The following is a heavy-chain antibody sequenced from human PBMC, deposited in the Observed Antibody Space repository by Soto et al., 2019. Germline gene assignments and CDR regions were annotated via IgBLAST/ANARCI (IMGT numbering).Heavy chain of an antibody. V-gene: IGHV4-30-4*01. J-gene: IGHJ4*02. Sequence: QVQLQESGPGLVKPSQTLSLTCTVSGGSISSGDYYWSWIRQPPGKGLEWIGYIYYSGSTYYNPSLKCRVTMSVDTSKNQFSLKLSSVTAADTAVYYCARESLAYAKGLIDYWGQGTLVTVSS. CDR3: ARESLAYAKGLIDY. CDR2: IYYSGST. CDR1: GGSISSGDYY. D-gene: IGHD3-16*01.